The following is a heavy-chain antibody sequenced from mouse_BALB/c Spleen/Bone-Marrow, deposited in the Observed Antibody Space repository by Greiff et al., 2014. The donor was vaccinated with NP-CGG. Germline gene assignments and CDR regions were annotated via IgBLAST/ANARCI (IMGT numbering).Heavy chain of an antibody. V-gene: IGHV5-17*02. CDR2: ISSGSSTI. Sequence: EVQLVESGGGLVQPGGSRKLSCAASGFTFSSFGIHWVRQAPEKGLEWVAYISSGSSTIYYADTVKGRFTISRDNPKNTLFLQMTSLRSEDTAMYYCARSNYVGYYAMDYWGQGTSVTVSS. J-gene: IGHJ4*01. CDR1: GFTFSSFG. D-gene: IGHD1-1*01. CDR3: ARSNYVGYYAMDY.